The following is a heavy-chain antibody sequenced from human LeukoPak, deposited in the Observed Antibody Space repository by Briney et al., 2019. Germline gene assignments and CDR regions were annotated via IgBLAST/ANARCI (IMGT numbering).Heavy chain of an antibody. V-gene: IGHV3-23*01. Sequence: PGGSLRLSCAASGFTFSSYAMSWVRQAPGKGLEWVSAISGSGGSTYYADSVKGRFTISRDNSKNTLYLQMNSLSAEDTAVYYCAKDRGVGVDLFDYWGQGTLVTVSS. D-gene: IGHD3-10*01. CDR3: AKDRGVGVDLFDY. CDR1: GFTFSSYA. J-gene: IGHJ4*02. CDR2: ISGSGGST.